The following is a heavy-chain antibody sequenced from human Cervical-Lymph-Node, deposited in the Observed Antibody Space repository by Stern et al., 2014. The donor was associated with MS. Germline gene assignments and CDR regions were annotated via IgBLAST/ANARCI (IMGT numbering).Heavy chain of an antibody. CDR2: MNPNSGNT. V-gene: IGHV1-8*01. J-gene: IGHJ5*02. CDR3: ARGRITMVRGGPNWFDP. D-gene: IGHD3-10*01. Sequence: VQLVQSGAEVKKPGASVKVSCKASGYTFTSYDINWVRQATGQGLEWMGWMNPNSGNTGYAQKFQGRVTMTRNTSISTAYMELSSLRSEDTAVYSCARGRITMVRGGPNWFDPWGQGTLVTVSS. CDR1: GYTFTSYD.